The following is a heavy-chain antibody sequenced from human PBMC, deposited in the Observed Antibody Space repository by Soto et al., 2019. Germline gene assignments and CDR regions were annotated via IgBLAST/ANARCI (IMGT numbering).Heavy chain of an antibody. J-gene: IGHJ6*04. CDR2: INHSGST. V-gene: IGHV4-34*02. Sequence: QVHLQQWGAGVLKPSETLSLTCAVYGGSLSGSFWSWIRQPPGRGLEWIGEINHSGSTNYGPSLRGRVTISVDTSKNQISLKLRSVTAADTAVYYCVRGRPIWWLVRKFDTYVMDVWGKGTTVTVSS. CDR3: VRGRPIWWLVRKFDTYVMDV. CDR1: GGSLSGSF. D-gene: IGHD3-9*01.